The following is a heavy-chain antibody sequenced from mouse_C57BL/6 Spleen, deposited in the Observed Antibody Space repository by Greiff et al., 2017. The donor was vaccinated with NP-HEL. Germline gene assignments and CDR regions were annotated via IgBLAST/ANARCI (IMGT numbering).Heavy chain of an antibody. CDR2: INPSTGGT. V-gene: IGHV1-42*01. J-gene: IGHJ1*03. Sequence: VQLQQSGPELVKPGASVKISCKASGYSFTGYYMNWVKQSPEKSLEWIGEINPSTGGTTYNQKFKAKATLTVDKSSSTAYMQLKSLTSEDSAVYYCARKRGYWYFDVWGTGTTVTVSS. CDR3: ARKRGYWYFDV. CDR1: GYSFTGYY.